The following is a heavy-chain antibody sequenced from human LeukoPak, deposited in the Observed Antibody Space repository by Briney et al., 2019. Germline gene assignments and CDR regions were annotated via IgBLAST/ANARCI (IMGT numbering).Heavy chain of an antibody. Sequence: PGGSLRLSCAASGFAFRDYGMQWVRQAPDKGLEWVAYISHPGTIKNYADSVKGRFTISRDNSKNTLLLQMNSLRADDTAVYYCAKGGGAVAGTYSAYWGQGTLVTVSS. CDR2: ISHPGTIK. J-gene: IGHJ4*02. CDR3: AKGGGAVAGTYSAY. CDR1: GFAFRDYG. D-gene: IGHD6-19*01. V-gene: IGHV3-30*18.